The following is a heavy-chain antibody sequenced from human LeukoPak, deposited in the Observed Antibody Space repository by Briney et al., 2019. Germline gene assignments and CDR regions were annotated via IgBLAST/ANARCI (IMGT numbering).Heavy chain of an antibody. CDR3: ARDGGYCSGGTCYSTH. D-gene: IGHD2-15*01. J-gene: IGHJ4*02. V-gene: IGHV3-7*03. CDR1: EFTFSSYW. CDR2: IKQDGSEK. Sequence: GSLRLSCAASEFTFSSYWMSWVRQAPGKGLEWVASIKQDGSEKYYVDSVRGQFTISRDNANNSLYLQMNCLRAEDTAMYYCARDGGYCSGGTCYSTHWGQGSLVTVSS.